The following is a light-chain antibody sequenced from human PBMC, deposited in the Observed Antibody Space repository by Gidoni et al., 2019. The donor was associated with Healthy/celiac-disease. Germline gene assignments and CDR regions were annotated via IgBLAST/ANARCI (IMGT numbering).Light chain of an antibody. CDR3: SSYTSSSTLV. Sequence: QSALTQPASVSGSPGQSSTISCTGTSSDVGGYNYVSWYQQHPGKAPKLMIYEVSNRPSGVSNRFSGSKSGNTASLTISELQAEDEADYYCSSYTSSSTLVFGGGTKLTVL. V-gene: IGLV2-14*01. CDR1: SSDVGGYNY. J-gene: IGLJ3*02. CDR2: EVS.